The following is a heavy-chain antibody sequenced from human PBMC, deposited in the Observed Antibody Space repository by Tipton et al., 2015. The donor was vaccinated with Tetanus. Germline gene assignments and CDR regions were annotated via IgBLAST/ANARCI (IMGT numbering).Heavy chain of an antibody. Sequence: LRLSCTVSGGSVSGSSHHWSWIRQPPGKQLEWVGYIYHSGSTNYNPSLKSRVSISFGTSKNQFSLNLESVTAADTAFYYCARANNDFPKKGPFDSWGQGTLVIVSS. V-gene: IGHV4-61*01. CDR3: ARANNDFPKKGPFDS. D-gene: IGHD1-1*01. J-gene: IGHJ4*02. CDR2: IYHSGST. CDR1: GGSVSGSSHH.